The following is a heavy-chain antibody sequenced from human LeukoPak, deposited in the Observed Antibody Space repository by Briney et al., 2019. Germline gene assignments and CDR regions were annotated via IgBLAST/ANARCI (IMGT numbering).Heavy chain of an antibody. Sequence: AGGSLRLSCAASGFTFSSYSLNWVRQAPGKGLEWISYISSSGTNIDYADSVKGRFTISRDNGKNSLYLQMNRLRAEDTAVYYCAGTAFDWSQVGGNWFDPWGQGTLVTVPP. CDR3: AGTAFDWSQVGGNWFDP. CDR1: GFTFSSYS. CDR2: ISSSGTNI. V-gene: IGHV3-48*04. J-gene: IGHJ5*02. D-gene: IGHD3-9*01.